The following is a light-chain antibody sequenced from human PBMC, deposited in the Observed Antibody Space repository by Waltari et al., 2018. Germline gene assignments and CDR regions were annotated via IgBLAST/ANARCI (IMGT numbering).Light chain of an antibody. Sequence: NFMLTQPHSVSESPVKTVTISCTRSSGSIASNFVQWYQQRPGSAPTTVIYEDDQRPSGVPDRFSGSIDRSSNPASLTISGLETEDEADYYCQSYDTSNWVFGGGTKLTVL. V-gene: IGLV6-57*04. CDR3: QSYDTSNWV. CDR2: EDD. CDR1: SGSIASNF. J-gene: IGLJ3*02.